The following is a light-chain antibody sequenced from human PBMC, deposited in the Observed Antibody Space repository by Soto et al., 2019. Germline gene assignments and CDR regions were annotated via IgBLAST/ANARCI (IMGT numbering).Light chain of an antibody. CDR2: GAS. J-gene: IGKJ2*01. Sequence: EIVMTQSPATLSVSPGERATLSCRASQSVSSNFAWYQQKPGQAPRLLIYGASTRTTGIPARFSGSGSGTEFTLTISSLQSEDFAVYYCQQYNNGPPITFGQGTKLELK. CDR1: QSVSSN. CDR3: QQYNNGPPIT. V-gene: IGKV3-15*01.